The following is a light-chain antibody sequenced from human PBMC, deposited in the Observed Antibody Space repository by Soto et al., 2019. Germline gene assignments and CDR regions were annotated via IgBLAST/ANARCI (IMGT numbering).Light chain of an antibody. CDR3: QQYGSSPET. V-gene: IGKV3-20*01. CDR2: GAS. CDR1: QSVSSSY. Sequence: EIVLTQSPGTLSLSPGERATLSCRASQSVSSSYLAWYQQKPGQAPRLLIYGASSRATGIPDRFSGSGSGTDFTLTISRLEPEDFAVYYYQQYGSSPETFGQGTKVAI. J-gene: IGKJ1*01.